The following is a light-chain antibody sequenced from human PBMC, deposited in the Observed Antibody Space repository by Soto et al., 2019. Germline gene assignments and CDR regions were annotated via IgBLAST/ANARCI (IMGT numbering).Light chain of an antibody. J-gene: IGKJ1*01. CDR1: QTINNR. CDR3: QQSDRTPQT. CDR2: SAS. Sequence: DIQMTQSPSSLSASVGDRVSVTCRASQTINNRLNWYQQKAGTAPKLLIYSASSLQSGVPSRFRCSGSGTEFTLTISNLHPEDFATYYWQQSDRTPQTCGQGTKVEV. V-gene: IGKV1-39*01.